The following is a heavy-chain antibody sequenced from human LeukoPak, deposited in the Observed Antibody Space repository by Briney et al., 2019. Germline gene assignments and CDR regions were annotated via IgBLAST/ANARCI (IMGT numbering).Heavy chain of an antibody. CDR1: GFTFSSYA. CDR3: AKGGAPVNY. CDR2: ISGSLGST. V-gene: IGHV3-23*01. J-gene: IGHJ4*02. Sequence: GGSLSLSCAASGFTFSSYAITWVRQAPGKGLEWVSTISGSLGSTYYADSVKGRFTISRDNSKNTLYLQMNSLRAEDTAVYYCAKGGAPVNYWGQGTLVTVSS. D-gene: IGHD1-26*01.